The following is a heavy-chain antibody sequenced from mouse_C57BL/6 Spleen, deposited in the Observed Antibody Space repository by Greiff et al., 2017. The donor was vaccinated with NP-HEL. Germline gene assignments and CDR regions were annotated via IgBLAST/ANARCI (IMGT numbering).Heavy chain of an antibody. CDR2: IDPSDSYT. V-gene: IGHV1-69*01. CDR3: ARGGTSTGYYAMDY. Sequence: VQLQQSGAELVMPGASVKLSCKASGYTFTSYWMHWVKQRPGQGLAWIGEIDPSDSYTNYNQKFKGKSTLTVDKSSSTAYMQLSSLTSEDSAVYYCARGGTSTGYYAMDYWGQGTSVTVSS. J-gene: IGHJ4*01. CDR1: GYTFTSYW. D-gene: IGHD1-1*01.